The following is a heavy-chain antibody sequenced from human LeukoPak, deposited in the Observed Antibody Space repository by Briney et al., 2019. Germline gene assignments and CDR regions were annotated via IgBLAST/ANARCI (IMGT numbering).Heavy chain of an antibody. CDR2: IYYSGST. CDR1: GGSISSHY. Sequence: PSETLSLTCTVSGGSISSHYWSWIRQPPGKGLEWIGYIYYSGSTNYNPSLKSRVTISVDTSKNQFSLKLSSVTAADTAAYYCARDLGPNWFDPWGQGTLVTVSS. V-gene: IGHV4-59*11. CDR3: ARDLGPNWFDP. J-gene: IGHJ5*02. D-gene: IGHD3-16*01.